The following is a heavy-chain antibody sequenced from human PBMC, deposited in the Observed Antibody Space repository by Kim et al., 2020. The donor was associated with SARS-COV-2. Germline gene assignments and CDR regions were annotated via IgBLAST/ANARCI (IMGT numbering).Heavy chain of an antibody. D-gene: IGHD3-16*01. Sequence: APVKGRFTISRDDSKNTLYLQMNSLKTEDTAVYYCTTVPLTYDYVWGSLHWGQGTLVTVSS. CDR3: TTVPLTYDYVWGSLH. J-gene: IGHJ4*02. V-gene: IGHV3-15*01.